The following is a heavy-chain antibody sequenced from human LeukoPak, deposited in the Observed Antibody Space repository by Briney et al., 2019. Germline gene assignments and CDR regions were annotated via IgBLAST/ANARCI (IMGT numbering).Heavy chain of an antibody. D-gene: IGHD1-26*01. Sequence: SETLSLTCTVSGGSISSSSYYWGWIRQPPGKGLEWIGSIYYSGSTNYNPSLKSRVTISIDTSKNQFSLKLSSVTAADTALYYCARIIIVGPTRWLDPWGQGTLVTVSS. CDR1: GGSISSSSYY. V-gene: IGHV4-39*07. CDR3: ARIIIVGPTRWLDP. CDR2: IYYSGST. J-gene: IGHJ5*02.